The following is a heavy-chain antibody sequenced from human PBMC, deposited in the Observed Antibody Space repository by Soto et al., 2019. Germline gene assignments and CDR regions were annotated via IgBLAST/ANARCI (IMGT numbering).Heavy chain of an antibody. J-gene: IGHJ4*02. Sequence: HVQLVQSGAEVKKPGASVKVSCKASGYTFTSYDNNWVRQATGQGLEWMGWMNPNSGNTGDAQEFQGRVTMTRNTTISTAYMELSSRRSEDTAVFYCAREKGGGSYLDYWGQGTLVTVSS. CDR3: AREKGGGSYLDY. D-gene: IGHD1-26*01. CDR1: GYTFTSYD. CDR2: MNPNSGNT. V-gene: IGHV1-8*01.